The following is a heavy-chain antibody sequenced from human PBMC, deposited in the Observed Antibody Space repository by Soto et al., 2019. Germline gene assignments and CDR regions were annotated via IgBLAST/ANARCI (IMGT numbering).Heavy chain of an antibody. CDR3: ARSPGGWLYYFDY. CDR2: INAGNGNT. Sequence: QVQLVQSGAEEKKPGASAKVSCKASGYTFTSYAMHWVRQAPGQRLEWMGWINAGNGNTKYSQKFQGRVTITRDTSASTAYMELSSLRSEDTAVYYCARSPGGWLYYFDYWGQGTLVTVSS. V-gene: IGHV1-3*05. J-gene: IGHJ4*02. CDR1: GYTFTSYA. D-gene: IGHD6-19*01.